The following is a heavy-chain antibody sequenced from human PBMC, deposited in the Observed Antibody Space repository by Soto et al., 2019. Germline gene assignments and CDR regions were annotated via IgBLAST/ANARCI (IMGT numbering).Heavy chain of an antibody. D-gene: IGHD2-21*02. CDR1: GGAISVYT. CDR2: IYGGGSA. J-gene: IGHJ3*01. CDR3: ARGQTVRAFEF. Sequence: SETLSLTCTVSGGAISVYTWNWIRQAPGKGPEWLGYIYGGGSANYNPSLKSRLTISVDTSKNQFSLNLSSVTAADTAIYYCARGQTVRAFEFWGQGTKVTVSS. V-gene: IGHV4-59*01.